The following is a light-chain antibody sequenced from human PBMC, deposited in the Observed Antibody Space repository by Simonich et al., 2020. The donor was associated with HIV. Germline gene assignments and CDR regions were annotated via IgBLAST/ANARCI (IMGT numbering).Light chain of an antibody. Sequence: DIVMTQSPDSLAVSLGERATINCKSSQSILYRSKNKNYLAWYQQKPGQPPKLLIYWASTRESGVPDRFSGSGSGTDFTLTISSLQSEDFAVYYCQQYNNWPPWTFGQGTKVEIK. V-gene: IGKV4-1*01. CDR1: QSILYRSKNKNY. J-gene: IGKJ1*01. CDR2: WAS. CDR3: QQYNNWPPWT.